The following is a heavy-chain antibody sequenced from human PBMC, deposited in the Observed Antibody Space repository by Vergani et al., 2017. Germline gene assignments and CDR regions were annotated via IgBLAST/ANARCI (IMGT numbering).Heavy chain of an antibody. CDR1: GFTFSSYS. J-gene: IGHJ4*02. Sequence: ELQLVESGGGLVQPGGSLRLSCAASGFTFSSYSMNWVRQAPGKGLEWVSYISSSSITIYYADSVKGRFTISRDNAKHSLYLQMNSLRAEDTAVYYCARDLRGRGVKGSYYFDYWGQGTLVTVSS. D-gene: IGHD3-10*01. CDR2: ISSSSITI. CDR3: ARDLRGRGVKGSYYFDY. V-gene: IGHV3-48*01.